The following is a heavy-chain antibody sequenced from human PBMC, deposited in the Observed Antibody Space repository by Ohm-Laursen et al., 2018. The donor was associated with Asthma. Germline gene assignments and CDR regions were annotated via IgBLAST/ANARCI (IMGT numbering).Heavy chain of an antibody. CDR1: GFTFSSYS. D-gene: IGHD3-3*01. J-gene: IGHJ6*02. CDR2: ISSSSSYI. V-gene: IGHV3-21*01. Sequence: GSLRLSCSASGFTFSSYSMNWVRQAPGKGLEWVSSISSSSSYIYYADSVKGRFTISRDNAKNSLYLQMNSLRAEDTAVYYCARVLEWGTYYYYYGMDVWGQGTTVTVSS. CDR3: ARVLEWGTYYYYYGMDV.